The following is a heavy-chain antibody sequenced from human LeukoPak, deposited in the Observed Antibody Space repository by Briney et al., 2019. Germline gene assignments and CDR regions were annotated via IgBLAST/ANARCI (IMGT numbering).Heavy chain of an antibody. CDR3: ARLGVGATENYFDY. V-gene: IGHV4-39*01. Sequence: PSETLSLTCTVSGCSISSSSYYWGWIRQPPGKGLEWIGSTYYSGSTYYNPSLKSRVTISVDTSKNQFSLKLNSVTAADTAVYYCARLGVGATENYFDYWGQGTLVPVSS. CDR2: TYYSGST. CDR1: GCSISSSSYY. J-gene: IGHJ4*02. D-gene: IGHD1-26*01.